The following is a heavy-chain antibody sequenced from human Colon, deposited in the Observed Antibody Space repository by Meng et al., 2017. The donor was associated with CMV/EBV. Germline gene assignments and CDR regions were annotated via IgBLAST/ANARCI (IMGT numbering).Heavy chain of an antibody. CDR3: AKREASASLDY. Sequence: GGSLRLSCAASGFTFDDYGMSWVRQAPGKGLEWVSGINWNGGSTSYADSVKGRFSISRDNAKNSLYLQMDGLRPDDSAVYYCAKREASASLDYWGQGTLVTVSS. V-gene: IGHV3-20*04. CDR2: INWNGGST. CDR1: GFTFDDYG. J-gene: IGHJ4*02. D-gene: IGHD5-24*01.